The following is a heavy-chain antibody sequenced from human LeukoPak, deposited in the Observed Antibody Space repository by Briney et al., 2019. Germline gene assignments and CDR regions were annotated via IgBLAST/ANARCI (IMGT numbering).Heavy chain of an antibody. CDR3: AKDRGLFFGSGARFDP. D-gene: IGHD3-10*01. CDR2: ISGSGGGT. J-gene: IGHJ5*02. Sequence: GGSLRLSCAASGFTFSSYAMSWVRQAPGKGLEWVSAISGSGGGTYYADSVKGRFTVSRDNSKNTLYLQMNSLRAEDTAIYYCAKDRGLFFGSGARFDPWGQGTLVTVSS. CDR1: GFTFSSYA. V-gene: IGHV3-23*01.